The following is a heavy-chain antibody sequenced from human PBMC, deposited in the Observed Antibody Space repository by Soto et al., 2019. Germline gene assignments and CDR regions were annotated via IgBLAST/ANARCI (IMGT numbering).Heavy chain of an antibody. V-gene: IGHV3-21*01. CDR3: AREPGVSSGWYVDY. CDR2: ITSSSSYI. CDR1: GFTFSSHS. J-gene: IGHJ4*02. D-gene: IGHD6-19*01. Sequence: GGSLRLSCAASGFTFSSHSMNWVRQAPGKGLEWVSSITSSSSYINYADSVKGRFTISRDNAKTSLYLQMNSLRAEDTAVYYCAREPGVSSGWYVDYWGQGTLVTVSS.